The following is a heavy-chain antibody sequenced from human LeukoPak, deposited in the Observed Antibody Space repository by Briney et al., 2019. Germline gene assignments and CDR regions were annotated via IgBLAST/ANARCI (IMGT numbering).Heavy chain of an antibody. CDR3: ATDLPPQQLVNAWGY. CDR2: FDPEDGET. D-gene: IGHD6-13*01. Sequence: ASVKVSCKVSGYTLTELSMHWVRQAPGKGLEWMGGFDPEDGETIYAQKFQGRVTMTEDTSTDTAYMELSSLRSEDTAVYYCATDLPPQQLVNAWGYWGQGTLVTVSS. J-gene: IGHJ4*02. CDR1: GYTLTELS. V-gene: IGHV1-24*01.